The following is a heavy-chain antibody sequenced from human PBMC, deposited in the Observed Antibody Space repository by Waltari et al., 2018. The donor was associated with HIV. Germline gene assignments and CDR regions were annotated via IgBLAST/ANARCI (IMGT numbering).Heavy chain of an antibody. CDR2: MSTSGST. CDR3: ARENDTSWRALGH. CDR1: GGSISGYY. J-gene: IGHJ4*02. D-gene: IGHD3-16*01. Sequence: QVQLQESGPGLVKPSETLSLTCTVSGGSISGYYWRWIRQPGGKGLEWIGRMSTSGSTNYNASLESRVTMSVDTSKNQFSLKLSSVTAADTAVYYCARENDTSWRALGHWDQGTLVTVSS. V-gene: IGHV4-4*07.